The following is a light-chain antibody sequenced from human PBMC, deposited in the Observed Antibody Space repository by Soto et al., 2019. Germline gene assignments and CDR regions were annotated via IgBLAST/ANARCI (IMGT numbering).Light chain of an antibody. CDR1: SANIGAGYD. V-gene: IGLV1-40*01. CDR3: QSYDSSLRVYVV. Sequence: QSVLTQPPSISGAPGQSITISCTGSSANIGAGYDVHWYQQFPGTAPKLLIHGNNDRPSGVSDRFSASKSGTPASLAITGLQAEDEADYYCQSYDSSLRVYVVFGGGTQLTVL. J-gene: IGLJ2*01. CDR2: GNN.